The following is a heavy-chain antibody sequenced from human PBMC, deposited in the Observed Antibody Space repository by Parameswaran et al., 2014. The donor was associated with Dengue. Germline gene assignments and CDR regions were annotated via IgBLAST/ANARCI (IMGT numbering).Heavy chain of an antibody. V-gene: IGHV4-34*01. D-gene: IGHD3-10*01. CDR2: INHSGST. CDR3: ARGVGSPYYYYMDV. Sequence: PGKGLEWIGEINHSGSTNYNPSLKSRVTISVDTSKNQFSLKLSSVTAADTAVYYCARGVGSPYYYYMDVWGKGTTVTVSS. J-gene: IGHJ6*03.